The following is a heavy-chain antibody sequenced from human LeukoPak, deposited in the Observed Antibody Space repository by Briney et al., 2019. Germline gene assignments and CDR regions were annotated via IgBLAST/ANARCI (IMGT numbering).Heavy chain of an antibody. D-gene: IGHD3-10*01. CDR2: ISAYNGNT. V-gene: IGHV1-18*01. CDR3: ARGGSRSRRGDDAFDI. J-gene: IGHJ3*02. Sequence: ASVKVSCKASGYTFTNYAMNWVRQAPGQGLEWMGWISAYNGNTELAQKFQGRVTLATDTSTSTAYVELRSLTSDDTAVYFCARGGSRSRRGDDAFDIWGQGTMVTVSS. CDR1: GYTFTNYA.